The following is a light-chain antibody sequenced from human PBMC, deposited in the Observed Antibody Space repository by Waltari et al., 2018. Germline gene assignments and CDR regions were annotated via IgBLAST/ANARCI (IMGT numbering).Light chain of an antibody. Sequence: EFVLTQSPGTLSLSPGETATLSCRASQSVGSSLLSWYQQKPGQAPKLLIYGASNRAAGIPDRFSGSGSGTDFTLTISRLEPEDFAVYYCQQYGSSAPWTFGQGTKVEIK. J-gene: IGKJ1*01. V-gene: IGKV3-20*01. CDR3: QQYGSSAPWT. CDR2: GAS. CDR1: QSVGSSL.